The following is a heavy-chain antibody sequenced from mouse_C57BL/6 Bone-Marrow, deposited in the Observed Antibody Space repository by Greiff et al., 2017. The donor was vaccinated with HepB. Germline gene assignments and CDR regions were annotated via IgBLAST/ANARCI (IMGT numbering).Heavy chain of an antibody. J-gene: IGHJ3*01. Sequence: QVQLQQPGAELVKPGASVKLSCKASGYTFTSYWMHWVKQRPGQGLEWIGMIHPNSGSTNYNEKFKSKATLTVDKSSSTAYMQLSSLTSEDSAVYYCVIYYDLSSFAYWGQGTLVTVSA. CDR3: VIYYDLSSFAY. V-gene: IGHV1-64*01. CDR2: IHPNSGST. CDR1: GYTFTSYW. D-gene: IGHD2-4*01.